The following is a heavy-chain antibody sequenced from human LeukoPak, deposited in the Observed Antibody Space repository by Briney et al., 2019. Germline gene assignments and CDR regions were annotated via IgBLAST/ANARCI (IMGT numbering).Heavy chain of an antibody. CDR1: GFTFSSYA. D-gene: IGHD5-18*01. CDR2: ISYDGSNK. V-gene: IGHV3-30*04. J-gene: IGHJ4*02. CDR3: ASVDTALFDY. Sequence: GGSLTLSCAASGFTFSSYAMHWVRQAPGKGLEGVAVISYDGSNKYYAVSVKGRFTSSRDNSKNTLYLQMNSLRAEDTAVYYCASVDTALFDYWGQGTLVTVSS.